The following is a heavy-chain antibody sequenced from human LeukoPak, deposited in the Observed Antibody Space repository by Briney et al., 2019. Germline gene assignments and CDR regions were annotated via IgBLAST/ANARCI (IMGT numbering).Heavy chain of an antibody. D-gene: IGHD3-22*01. J-gene: IGHJ1*01. CDR1: GYTFTNYG. CDR2: ISAYNGST. V-gene: IGHV1-18*01. Sequence: AASVKVSCKASGYTFTNYGISWVRKAPGQGLEWMVWISAYNGSTNYAQKLQGRVTMTTDTSTSTAYMELRSLRSDDTAVYYCARDYYDSSGYAEYFQHWGQGTLVTVSS. CDR3: ARDYYDSSGYAEYFQH.